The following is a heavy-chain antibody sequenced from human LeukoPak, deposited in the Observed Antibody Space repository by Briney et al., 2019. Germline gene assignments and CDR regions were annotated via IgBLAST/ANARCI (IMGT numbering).Heavy chain of an antibody. D-gene: IGHD3-22*01. CDR1: GFTFSGSA. Sequence: GGSLKLSCATSGFTFSGSAIHWVRQASGKGLEWVGRIRSKANSYATTDAASVKGRFTISRDDSKNTAYLQMNSLKTEDAAVYYCTRPSYDSSVSGVVYWGQGTLVTVSS. CDR3: TRPSYDSSVSGVVY. J-gene: IGHJ4*02. V-gene: IGHV3-73*01. CDR2: IRSKANSYAT.